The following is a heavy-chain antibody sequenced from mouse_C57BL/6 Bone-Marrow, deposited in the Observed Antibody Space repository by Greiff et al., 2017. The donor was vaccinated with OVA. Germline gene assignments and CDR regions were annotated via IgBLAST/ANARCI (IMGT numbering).Heavy chain of an antibody. Sequence: DVKLVESGAGLVKPGGSLKLSCAASGFTFSSYAMSWVRQTPEKRLEWVAYISSGGDYIYYADTVKGRFTLSRDNARNTLYLQMSSLKSEDTAMYYCTREFITTVVDGDYWGQGTSVTVSS. V-gene: IGHV5-9-1*02. CDR2: ISSGGDYI. CDR1: GFTFSSYA. CDR3: TREFITTVVDGDY. D-gene: IGHD1-1*01. J-gene: IGHJ4*01.